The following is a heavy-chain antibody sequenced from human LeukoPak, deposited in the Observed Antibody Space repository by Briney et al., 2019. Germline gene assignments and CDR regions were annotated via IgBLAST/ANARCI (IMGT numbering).Heavy chain of an antibody. J-gene: IGHJ4*02. CDR1: GGSISSSSYY. CDR2: IYYSGST. CDR3: ARVRLDIAAAGSRDY. V-gene: IGHV4-39*07. Sequence: PSETLSLTCTVSGGSISSSSYYWGWIRQPPGKGLEWIGSIYYSGSTYYNPSLKSRVTISVDTSKNQFSLKLSSVTAADTAVYYCARVRLDIAAAGSRDYWGQGTLVTVSS. D-gene: IGHD6-13*01.